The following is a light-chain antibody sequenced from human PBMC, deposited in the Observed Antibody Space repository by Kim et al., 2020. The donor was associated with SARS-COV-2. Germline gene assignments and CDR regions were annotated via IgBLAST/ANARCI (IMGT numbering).Light chain of an antibody. Sequence: DIQMTQSPSSLSASVGDRVTITCQASQDISNYLNWYQQKPGKAPKLLIYDASNLATGVPSRFGGSGSGTDFTFTISSLQPEDIATYYCQQCYSLPRTFGQGTKLEI. CDR3: QQCYSLPRT. CDR2: DAS. CDR1: QDISNY. J-gene: IGKJ2*01. V-gene: IGKV1-33*01.